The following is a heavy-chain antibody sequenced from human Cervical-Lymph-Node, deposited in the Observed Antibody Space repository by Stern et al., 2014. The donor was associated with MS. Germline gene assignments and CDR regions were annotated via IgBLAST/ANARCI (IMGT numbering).Heavy chain of an antibody. CDR1: GDSISTSGYS. V-gene: IGHV4-30-2*01. CDR2: IFQSGST. Sequence: QLQLQESGSGLVKPSQTLSVTCTVSGDSISTSGYSWSWIRQPPGKGLEWIGYIFQSGSTHYNPSLKSRVSTSVDTSKNQFSLKLNSVTAADTAVYYCARKTTVSTYFFDSWGQGTLVTVSS. CDR3: ARKTTVSTYFFDS. D-gene: IGHD4-17*01. J-gene: IGHJ4*02.